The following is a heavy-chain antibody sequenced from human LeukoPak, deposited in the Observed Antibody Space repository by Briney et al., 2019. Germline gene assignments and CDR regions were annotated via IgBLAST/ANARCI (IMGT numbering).Heavy chain of an antibody. CDR3: ARSTIAGNWFDP. D-gene: IGHD6-13*01. CDR2: ISPSGGST. CDR1: GYTFTSNY. V-gene: IGHV1-46*01. Sequence: ASVKVSCKAFGYTFTSNYMHWVRQAPGQGPEWMGVISPSGGSTTYAQKFQGRVTLTRDMSTSTDYLELSSLRSDDTAVYYCARSTIAGNWFDPWGQGTLVTVSS. J-gene: IGHJ5*02.